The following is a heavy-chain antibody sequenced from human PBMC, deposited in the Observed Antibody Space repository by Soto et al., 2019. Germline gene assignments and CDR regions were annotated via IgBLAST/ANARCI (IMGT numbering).Heavy chain of an antibody. D-gene: IGHD3-10*01. Sequence: QVQLVQSGAEMKKPGSSVKVSCQSSGGTFNTYAMNWVRQAPGQGPEWMGDISPMFGAANYAPKFQGRVTTTADESTGTSYMQLSSLTSEDTAPYFCAREVQVHTPAFVYWGQGTLVTVSS. CDR1: GGTFNTYA. CDR2: ISPMFGAA. V-gene: IGHV1-69*19. CDR3: AREVQVHTPAFVY. J-gene: IGHJ4*02.